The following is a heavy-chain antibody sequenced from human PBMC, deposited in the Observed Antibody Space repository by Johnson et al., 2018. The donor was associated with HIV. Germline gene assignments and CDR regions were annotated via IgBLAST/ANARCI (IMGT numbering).Heavy chain of an antibody. CDR3: ATNRGGAFDI. Sequence: VQLVESGGGLVQRGGSLRLSCAASGFTVSSNYMSWVRQAPGKGLEWVSIIYSCGSTYYADSLKGRLTISRDNSKNTLYRQMNSLRAEDTAVYYCATNRGGAFDIWGQGTMVTVSS. CDR1: GFTVSSNY. J-gene: IGHJ3*02. D-gene: IGHD2/OR15-2a*01. CDR2: IYSCGST. V-gene: IGHV3-66*01.